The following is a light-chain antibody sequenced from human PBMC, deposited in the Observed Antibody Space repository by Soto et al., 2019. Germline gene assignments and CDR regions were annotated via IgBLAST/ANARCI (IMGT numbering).Light chain of an antibody. CDR2: MVS. V-gene: IGLV2-14*01. J-gene: IGLJ1*01. CDR3: TSPTPGSLYV. CDR1: SSDVGNYNY. Sequence: QSALSQPASVSRSPRPSHPISCTGTSSDVGNYNYVSWYQQYSGRVPILLIYMVSNRASGVSNRFSGSKSGNTASLTISGLQAEDEADYFCTSPTPGSLYVFGTGTKVTVL.